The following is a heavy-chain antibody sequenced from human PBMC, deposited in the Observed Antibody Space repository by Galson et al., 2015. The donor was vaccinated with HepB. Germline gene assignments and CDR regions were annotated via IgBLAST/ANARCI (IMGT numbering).Heavy chain of an antibody. D-gene: IGHD5-24*01. V-gene: IGHV3-23*01. CDR3: AIAYEMDTLFLGYDAFDI. CDR2: TSGSGGST. J-gene: IGHJ3*02. CDR1: GFTFSRYG. Sequence: SLRLSCAASGFTFSRYGMSWVRQAPGKGLEWVSGTSGSGGSTYYADSVKGRFTISRDKSKNTLYLQMNSLRADDTAVYYCAIAYEMDTLFLGYDAFDIRGQGTMVPVSS.